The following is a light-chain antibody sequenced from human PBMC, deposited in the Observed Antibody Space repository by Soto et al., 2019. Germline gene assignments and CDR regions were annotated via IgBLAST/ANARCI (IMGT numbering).Light chain of an antibody. CDR1: SSDIGAGYG. Sequence: QSVLTQPPSVSGAPGQRVSISCTGSSSDIGAGYGVHWYQQLPATAPKLLIHGDSGRPSGVPDRFSGSKSGTSASLTITGLQDDDEAHYYCHSYDSSLTVVVFGGGTKVTVL. V-gene: IGLV1-40*01. CDR3: HSYDSSLTVVV. J-gene: IGLJ2*01. CDR2: GDS.